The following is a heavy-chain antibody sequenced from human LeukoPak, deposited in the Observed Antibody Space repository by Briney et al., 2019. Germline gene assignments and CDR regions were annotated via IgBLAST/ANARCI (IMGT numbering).Heavy chain of an antibody. V-gene: IGHV3-7*03. J-gene: IGHJ6*02. Sequence: GGSLRLSCVASGFSFSDYYMTWIRKAPGRGQEWVANVNRDGSETYYLDSVKGRFTISKDNAKNSLYLQMNSLRAEDTALYHCARNNGMDVWGQGTTVIVSS. CDR1: GFSFSDYY. CDR3: ARNNGMDV. CDR2: VNRDGSET.